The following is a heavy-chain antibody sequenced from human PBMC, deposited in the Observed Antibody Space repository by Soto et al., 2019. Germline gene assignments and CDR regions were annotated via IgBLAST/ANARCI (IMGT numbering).Heavy chain of an antibody. D-gene: IGHD3-3*01. J-gene: IGHJ3*02. CDR3: SKLSDDFWSGFLAFDI. V-gene: IGHV3-23*01. Sequence: GGSLRLSCAASEFTFSGYAMSWVRQAPGKGLEWVSGISGSGGSTYYADSVKGRFTISRDNSKNTLYLQMNSLRAEDTAVYYCSKLSDDFWSGFLAFDIWGQGTMVTVSS. CDR2: ISGSGGST. CDR1: EFTFSGYA.